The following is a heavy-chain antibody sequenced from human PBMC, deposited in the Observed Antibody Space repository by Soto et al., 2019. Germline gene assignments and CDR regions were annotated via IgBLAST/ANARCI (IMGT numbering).Heavy chain of an antibody. CDR3: ARGPGVDSPGYSSSWYFQH. Sequence: GGSLRLSCAASGFTFSSYEMNWVRQAPGKGLEWVSYISSSGSTIYYADSVKGRFTISRDNAKNSLYLQMNSLRAEDTAVYYCARGPGVDSPGYSSSWYFQHWGQGTLVTVSS. J-gene: IGHJ1*01. D-gene: IGHD6-13*01. CDR2: ISSSGSTI. V-gene: IGHV3-48*03. CDR1: GFTFSSYE.